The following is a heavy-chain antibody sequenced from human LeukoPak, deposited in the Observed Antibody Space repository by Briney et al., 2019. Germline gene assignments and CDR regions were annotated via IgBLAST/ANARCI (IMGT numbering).Heavy chain of an antibody. CDR1: GFTFSSYW. CDR2: IKQDGSEK. Sequence: GGSLRLSCAASGFTFSSYWMSWVRQAPGKGLEWVANIKQDGSEKYYVDSVKGRFTISRDNAKNSLYLQMNSLRAEDTAVYYCARKGILQKVAGPTLFDYWGQGTLVTVSS. V-gene: IGHV3-7*01. J-gene: IGHJ4*02. D-gene: IGHD6-19*01. CDR3: ARKGILQKVAGPTLFDY.